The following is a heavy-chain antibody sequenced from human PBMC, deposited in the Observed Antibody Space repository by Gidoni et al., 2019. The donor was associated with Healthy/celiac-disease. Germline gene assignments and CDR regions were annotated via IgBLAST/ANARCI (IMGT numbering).Heavy chain of an antibody. V-gene: IGHV4-59*08. Sequence: QVQLQASGPGLVKPSETVSLTCTVSGGSISSYYWSWLRQPPGKGLEWIGYIYYSGSTHHNPSLKSRVTISVDTSKNQLSLKLSAVTAADTAVYYCAGSQDYFDYWGQGTLVTVSS. CDR3: AGSQDYFDY. CDR1: GGSISSYY. CDR2: IYYSGST. J-gene: IGHJ4*02.